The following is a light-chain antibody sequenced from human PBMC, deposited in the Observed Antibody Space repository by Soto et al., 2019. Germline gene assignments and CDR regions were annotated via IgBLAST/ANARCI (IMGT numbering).Light chain of an antibody. Sequence: EIVRTQSPATVSVSPGARAPLSCRASQSVTSTLAWYQPNPCQAPRLLIYGVSTRATGIPARFSGSGSGTEFTLTISSLQSEDFAVYYCQQYKNWPPWTVGQRTKGDIK. CDR2: GVS. CDR1: QSVTST. V-gene: IGKV3-15*01. J-gene: IGKJ1*01. CDR3: QQYKNWPPWT.